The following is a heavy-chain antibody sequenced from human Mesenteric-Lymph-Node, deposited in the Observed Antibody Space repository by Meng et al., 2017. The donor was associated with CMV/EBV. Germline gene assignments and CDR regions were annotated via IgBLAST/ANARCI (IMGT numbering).Heavy chain of an antibody. Sequence: ITLNESGPTLVKPTQTLAPTCTFPGFSLSTSGVGVGWIRQPPGKALEWLALIYWDDDKRYSPSLKSRLTITKDTSKNQVVLTMTNMDPVDTATYYCAHSSGIAAAGPFYFDYWGQGTLVTVSS. CDR3: AHSSGIAAAGPFYFDY. D-gene: IGHD6-13*01. CDR1: GFSLSTSGVG. CDR2: IYWDDDK. V-gene: IGHV2-5*02. J-gene: IGHJ4*02.